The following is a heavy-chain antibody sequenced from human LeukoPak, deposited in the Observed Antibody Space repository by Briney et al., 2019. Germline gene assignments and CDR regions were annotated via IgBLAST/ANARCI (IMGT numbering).Heavy chain of an antibody. J-gene: IGHJ4*02. Sequence: PGGSLRLSCAGSGFSFSRYWMSWVRQAPGKGLEWVANIKQDGSEKYYVDSVKGRFTISRDNAKNSLHLQMNSLRAEDTARYYCTRDFVGGVATTLDYWGQGTLVTVSS. CDR1: GFSFSRYW. V-gene: IGHV3-7*03. CDR2: IKQDGSEK. CDR3: TRDFVGGVATTLDY. D-gene: IGHD5-12*01.